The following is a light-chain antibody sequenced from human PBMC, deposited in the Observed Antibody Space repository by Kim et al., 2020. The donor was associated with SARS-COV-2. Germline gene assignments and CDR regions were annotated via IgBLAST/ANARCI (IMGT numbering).Light chain of an antibody. CDR1: SNDIYYDY. CDR2: DVN. CDR3: SSYTSIPTWV. Sequence: QSALTQPASVSGSPGQSITISCTGTSNDIYYDYVSWYQQHQGKIPKLIIYDVNKRPSGVSNRFSGSKSGNTASLTISGLQAEDEADYYCSSYTSIPTWVFGGGTKLTVL. J-gene: IGLJ3*02. V-gene: IGLV2-14*03.